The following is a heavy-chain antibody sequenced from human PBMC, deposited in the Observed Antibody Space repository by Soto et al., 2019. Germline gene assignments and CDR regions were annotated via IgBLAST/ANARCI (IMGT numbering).Heavy chain of an antibody. CDR2: IYYSGST. CDR1: GGSISSGDYY. V-gene: IGHV4-30-4*01. Sequence: TLSLTCTVSGGSISSGDYYWSWIRQPPGKGLEWIGYIYYSGSTYYNPSLKSRVTISVDTSKNQFSLKLSSVTAADTAVYYCARVPNYGDFTALGRWAGWFDPWGQGTLVTVA. D-gene: IGHD4-17*01. J-gene: IGHJ5*02. CDR3: ARVPNYGDFTALGRWAGWFDP.